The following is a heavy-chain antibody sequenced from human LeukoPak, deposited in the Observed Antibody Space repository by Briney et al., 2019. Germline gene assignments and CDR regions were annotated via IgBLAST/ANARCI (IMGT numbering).Heavy chain of an antibody. J-gene: IGHJ3*02. D-gene: IGHD3-9*01. CDR1: GYRFTSYW. Sequence: GESLKISCKGSGYRFTSYWIGWVRQMPGKGLDWTGIIYPGDSDTRYSPSFQGQVTISADKSISTAYLQWSSLKASDTAFYFHAKDGIRYFDPSSAAFDIWGQGTMVTVSS. CDR3: AKDGIRYFDPSSAAFDI. CDR2: IYPGDSDT. V-gene: IGHV5-51*01.